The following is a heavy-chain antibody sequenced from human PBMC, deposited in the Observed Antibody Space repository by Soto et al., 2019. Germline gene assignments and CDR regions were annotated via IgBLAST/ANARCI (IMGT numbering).Heavy chain of an antibody. Sequence: SETLSLTCAVYGGSFSGYHWSWIRQPPGKWLEWIGEINHSGSTNYNPSLKSRVTISVDTSKNQFSLKLSSVTAADTAVYYCARECYNWNYDAFDIWGQGTMVTV. V-gene: IGHV4-34*01. J-gene: IGHJ3*02. CDR3: ARECYNWNYDAFDI. CDR2: INHSGST. D-gene: IGHD1-7*01. CDR1: GGSFSGYH.